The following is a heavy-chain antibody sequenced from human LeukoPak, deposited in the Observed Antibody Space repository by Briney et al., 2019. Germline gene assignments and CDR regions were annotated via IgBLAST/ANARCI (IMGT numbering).Heavy chain of an antibody. CDR1: GYSFTGYY. CDR3: ARGGCSSTSCYYYGMDV. D-gene: IGHD2-2*01. V-gene: IGHV1-2*02. J-gene: IGHJ6*02. CDR2: ISPNSGGT. Sequence: GASVKVSCKASGYSFTGYYMHWVRQAPGQGLEWMGWISPNSGGTNYAQKFQGRVTMTTDTTISTAYMELSSLRSEDTAVYYCARGGCSSTSCYYYGMDVWGQGTTVTVSS.